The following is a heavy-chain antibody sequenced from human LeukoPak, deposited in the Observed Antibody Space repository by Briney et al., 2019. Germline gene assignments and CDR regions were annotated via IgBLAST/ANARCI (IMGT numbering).Heavy chain of an antibody. Sequence: GGSLRLSCAASGFTFDDYGMTWVRQAPGKGLEWVSAINWNGGSTGYADSVKGRFTISRDNAKNSLYLQMNSLRAEDTALYYCARDRTTIFDYWGQGALVTVSS. CDR1: GFTFDDYG. V-gene: IGHV3-20*04. CDR3: ARDRTTIFDY. CDR2: INWNGGST. J-gene: IGHJ4*02. D-gene: IGHD1-7*01.